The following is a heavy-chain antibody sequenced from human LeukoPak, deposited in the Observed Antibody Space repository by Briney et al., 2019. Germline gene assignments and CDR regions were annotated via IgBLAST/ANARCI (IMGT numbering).Heavy chain of an antibody. CDR1: GFTFSSYA. CDR2: ISYSGGCA. Sequence: GGSLRLTCAASGFTFSSYAWSWFGQATGKELEGVSAISYSGGCAYYADSLKGRFTISRDNSKHSLYLQMNSLRADDTAVYYCAKIYYDFVGGSFVDPWGQGNLVTVSS. J-gene: IGHJ5*02. CDR3: AKIYYDFVGGSFVDP. D-gene: IGHD3-16*01. V-gene: IGHV3-23*01.